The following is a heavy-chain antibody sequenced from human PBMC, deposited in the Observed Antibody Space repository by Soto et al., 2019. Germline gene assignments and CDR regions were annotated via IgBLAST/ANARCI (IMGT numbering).Heavy chain of an antibody. CDR1: GGSISSGGYY. CDR2: VYYSGTT. V-gene: IGHV4-31*03. D-gene: IGHD6-13*01. Sequence: SETLSLTCTVPGGSISSGGYYWSWIRQHPGKGLEWIGYVYYSGTTSYNPSLKSRVSISVDTTKNQFYLKLSSVTAADTAVYYCARDQRAPGIFYFDYWGQGTQVTVSS. J-gene: IGHJ4*02. CDR3: ARDQRAPGIFYFDY.